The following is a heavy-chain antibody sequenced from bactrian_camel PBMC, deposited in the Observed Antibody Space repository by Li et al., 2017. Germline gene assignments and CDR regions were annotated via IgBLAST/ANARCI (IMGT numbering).Heavy chain of an antibody. CDR3: VRDSTGRTVVAGTRGYDY. V-gene: IGHV3S53*01. CDR2: IETDGTT. D-gene: IGHD6*01. J-gene: IGHJ4*01. Sequence: QLVESGGGSVQAGGSLKLSCRIEANTYISSCMGWCRQAPGKEREGVAHIETDGTTRYADSVKGRFTISRDNAKNTVYLQMNSLKPEDTAVYYCVRDSTGRTVVAGTRGYDYWGQGTQVTVS. CDR1: ANTYISSC.